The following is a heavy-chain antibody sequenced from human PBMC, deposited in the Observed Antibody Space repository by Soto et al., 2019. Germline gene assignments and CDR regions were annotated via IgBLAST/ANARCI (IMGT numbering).Heavy chain of an antibody. Sequence: QLQLQESGPGLVKPSETLSLTCTVSGGFISSSSYYWDWIRQPPGKVLEWIGSIYYTGNTYYNPFLKCRVTISVDTSKNQFSLKLSSVTAADTAVYYCVRLIGMTTATTDRGFDTWGQGPLVTSSS. J-gene: IGHJ5*02. D-gene: IGHD4-17*01. CDR1: GGFISSSSYY. CDR3: VRLIGMTTATTDRGFDT. CDR2: IYYTGNT. V-gene: IGHV4-39*01.